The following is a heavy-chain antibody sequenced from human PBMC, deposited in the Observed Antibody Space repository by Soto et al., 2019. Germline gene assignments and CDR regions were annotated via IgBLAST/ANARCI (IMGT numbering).Heavy chain of an antibody. D-gene: IGHD3-10*01. CDR2: IKQDGSEK. J-gene: IGHJ5*02. CDR3: ARAGSNWERTDWFDP. V-gene: IGHV3-7*01. CDR1: GFTFSSYW. Sequence: GGSLRLSCAASGFTFSSYWMSWVRQAPGKGLEWVANIKQDGSEKYYVDSVKGRFNISGDNAKNSLYLQMNSLRAEDTAVYYCARAGSNWERTDWFDPWGQGTLVTVSS.